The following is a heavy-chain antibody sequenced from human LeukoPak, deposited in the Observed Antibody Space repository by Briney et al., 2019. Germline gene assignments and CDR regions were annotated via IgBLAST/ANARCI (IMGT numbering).Heavy chain of an antibody. J-gene: IGHJ4*02. CDR2: ISSNGGST. V-gene: IGHV3-64*01. D-gene: IGHD6-13*01. CDR3: ARADSSSWYYFDY. CDR1: GFTFSSYA. Sequence: GGSLRLSCAASGFTFSSYAMHWVRQAPGKGLEYVSAISSNGGSTYYANSVKGRFTISRDNSKNTLYLQMGSLRAEDMAVYYCARADSSSWYYFDYWGQGTLVTVSS.